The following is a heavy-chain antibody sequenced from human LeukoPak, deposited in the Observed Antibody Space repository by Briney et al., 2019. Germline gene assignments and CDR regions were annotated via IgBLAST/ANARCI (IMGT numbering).Heavy chain of an antibody. J-gene: IGHJ4*02. D-gene: IGHD3-3*01. V-gene: IGHV3-33*01. CDR1: GFTFSSYG. Sequence: GGSLRLSCAASGFTFSSYGMHWVRQAPGKGLEWVAVIWYDGSNKYYADSVKGRFTISRDNSKNTLYLQMNSLRAEDTAVYYCARDPGSLRFLEWGLDYWGQGTLVTVSS. CDR3: ARDPGSLRFLEWGLDY. CDR2: IWYDGSNK.